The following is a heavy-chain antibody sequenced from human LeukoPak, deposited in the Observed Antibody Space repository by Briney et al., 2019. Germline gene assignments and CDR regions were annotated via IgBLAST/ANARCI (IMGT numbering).Heavy chain of an antibody. D-gene: IGHD1-1*01. Sequence: PSQTLSLTCTVSGGSISSGSYYWRWLRQPAGTGLEWIGRIYTSGSTNYNPSLKSRVTISVDTSKNQFSLKLSSVTAADTAVYYCARGTGTTAYWGQGTLVTVSS. CDR3: ARGTGTTAY. V-gene: IGHV4-61*02. CDR1: GGSISSGSYY. J-gene: IGHJ4*02. CDR2: IYTSGST.